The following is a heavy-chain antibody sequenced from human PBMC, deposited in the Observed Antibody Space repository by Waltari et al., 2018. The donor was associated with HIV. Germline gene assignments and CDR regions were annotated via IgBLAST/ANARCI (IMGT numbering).Heavy chain of an antibody. CDR1: GYKFNKYW. CDR3: AVGPYYFDSREGRGRLDYFQN. D-gene: IGHD3-22*01. CDR2: IIPGYFDT. J-gene: IGHJ1*01. V-gene: IGHV5-51*01. Sequence: EVQRVQFVHQLKPPGASLQISSSAFGYKFNKYWSGPVSPPTGKGLEWMAIIIPGYFDTRYNLSSQGQVTISADKSLTTAYLQWSSLMASDTTKYYCAVGPYYFDSREGRGRLDYFQNWSQGTLFTVTS.